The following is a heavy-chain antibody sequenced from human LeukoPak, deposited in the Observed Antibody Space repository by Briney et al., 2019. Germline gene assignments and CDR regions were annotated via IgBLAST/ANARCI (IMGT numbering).Heavy chain of an antibody. CDR2: ISWNSGSI. V-gene: IGHV3-9*01. D-gene: IGHD5-24*01. CDR3: AKGTPGEMATTGNYFDY. CDR1: GFTFDDYA. J-gene: IGHJ4*02. Sequence: GGSLRLSCAASGFTFDDYAMHWVRQAPGKGLEWVSGISWNSGSIGYADSVKGRFTISRDNAKNSLYLQMNSLSAEDTALYYCAKGTPGEMATTGNYFDYWGQGTLVTVSS.